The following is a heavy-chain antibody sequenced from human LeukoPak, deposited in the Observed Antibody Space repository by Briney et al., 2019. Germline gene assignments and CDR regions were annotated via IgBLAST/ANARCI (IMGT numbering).Heavy chain of an antibody. D-gene: IGHD2-2*01. CDR1: GYTFTGYY. Sequence: ASVEVSCKASGYTFTGYYMHWVRQAPGQGLEWMGWINPNSGGTNYAQKFQGRVTMTRDTSISTAYMELSRLRSDDTAVYYCAKGTRVSCSGPPCYEFDYWGQGTLVTVSS. V-gene: IGHV1-2*02. J-gene: IGHJ4*02. CDR2: INPNSGGT. CDR3: AKGTRVSCSGPPCYEFDY.